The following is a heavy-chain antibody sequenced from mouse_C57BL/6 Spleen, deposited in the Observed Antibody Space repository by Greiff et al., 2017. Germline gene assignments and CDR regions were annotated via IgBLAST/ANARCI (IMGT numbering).Heavy chain of an antibody. D-gene: IGHD2-3*01. V-gene: IGHV1-69*01. CDR2: IDPSDSYT. J-gene: IGHJ1*03. Sequence: QVQLQQPGAELVMPGASVKLSCKASGYTFTSYWMHWVKQRPGQGLEWIGEIDPSDSYTNYNQKFKGKSTLTVDKSSSTAYMQLSSLTSEDSAVYYCARGGYYAWYFDVWGTGTTVTVSS. CDR1: GYTFTSYW. CDR3: ARGGYYAWYFDV.